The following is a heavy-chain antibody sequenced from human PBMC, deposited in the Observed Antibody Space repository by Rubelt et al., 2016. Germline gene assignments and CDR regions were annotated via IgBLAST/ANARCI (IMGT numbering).Heavy chain of an antibody. J-gene: IGHJ3*02. CDR3: ARDLGSDSSSFGAFDI. D-gene: IGHD6-13*01. V-gene: IGHV3-7*03. CDR1: GFTFSSYW. Sequence: EVQLVESGGGLVQPGGSLRLSCAASGFTFSSYWMSWVRQAPGKGLEWVANLKQDGSEKYYVDYVKGRFTISRENARNSLYLQMHSLGAEDTAVYYCARDLGSDSSSFGAFDIWGQGTMVTVSS. CDR2: LKQDGSEK.